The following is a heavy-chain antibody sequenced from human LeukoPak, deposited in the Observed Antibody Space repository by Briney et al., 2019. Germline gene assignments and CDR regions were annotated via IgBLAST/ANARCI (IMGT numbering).Heavy chain of an antibody. D-gene: IGHD3-16*02. Sequence: GGSLRLSCAASGFTFSSYAMSWVRQAPGKGLEWVSAISGSGGSTYYADSVKGRFTISRDNSKNTLYLQMNGLRAEDTAVYYCAKTHYDYVWGSYRYSPHFDYWGQGTLVTVSS. CDR3: AKTHYDYVWGSYRYSPHFDY. CDR2: ISGSGGST. V-gene: IGHV3-23*01. J-gene: IGHJ4*02. CDR1: GFTFSSYA.